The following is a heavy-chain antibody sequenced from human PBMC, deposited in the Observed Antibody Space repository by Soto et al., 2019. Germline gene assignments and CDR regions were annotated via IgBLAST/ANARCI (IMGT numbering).Heavy chain of an antibody. CDR2: IYYSGST. Sequence: QLQLQESGPGLVKPSETLSLTCTVSGGSISSSSYYWGWIRQPPGKGLEWIGSIYYSGSTYYNPSPKSRVTISVDTSKTQFSLMLSAVTAADTAVYYWASLSVEMATICCGMDVWGQGTTVTVSS. CDR1: GGSISSSSYY. CDR3: ASLSVEMATICCGMDV. D-gene: IGHD5-12*01. J-gene: IGHJ6*02. V-gene: IGHV4-39*01.